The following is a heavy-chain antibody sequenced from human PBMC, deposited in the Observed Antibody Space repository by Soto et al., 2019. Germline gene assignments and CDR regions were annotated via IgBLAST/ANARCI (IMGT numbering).Heavy chain of an antibody. CDR1: GGSITSHHYY. D-gene: IGHD2-2*01. CDR2: IYSGGNT. CDR3: GSGPSTTWIDN. V-gene: IGHV4-39*01. J-gene: IGHJ4*02. Sequence: QLQVQESGPGQVKPSQTLSPTCTVSGGSITSHHYYWGWIRQPPGKGLEWIGSIYSGGNTYYNPSLRSRLTIFVDTAKNLISLTLNSVTAADSAIYYCGSGPSTTWIDNWGLGTQVSVSS.